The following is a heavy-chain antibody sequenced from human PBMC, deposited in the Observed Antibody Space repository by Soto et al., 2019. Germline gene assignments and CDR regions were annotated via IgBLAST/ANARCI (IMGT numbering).Heavy chain of an antibody. Sequence: SETLSLTCTVSGGSISSGGYYWSWIRQHPGKGLEWIGYIYYSGSTNYNPSLKSRVTISVDTSKNQFSLKMTSVTAADTGVYYCASKFGELLADAFDIWGQGTVVTVSS. CDR2: IYYSGST. D-gene: IGHD3-10*01. J-gene: IGHJ3*02. CDR1: GGSISSGGYY. V-gene: IGHV4-61*08. CDR3: ASKFGELLADAFDI.